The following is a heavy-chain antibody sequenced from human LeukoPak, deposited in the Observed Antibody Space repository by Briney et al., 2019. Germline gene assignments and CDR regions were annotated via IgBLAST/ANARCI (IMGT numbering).Heavy chain of an antibody. Sequence: PSETLSLTCTVSGGSISSVDYYWSWIRQLPGKGLEWIGYIYYSGSTYYNPSLKSRVTISVDTSKNQFSLKLSSVTAADTAVYYCARVGTMVRGVRSWFDPWGQGTLVTVSS. CDR2: IYYSGST. D-gene: IGHD3-10*01. CDR3: ARVGTMVRGVRSWFDP. J-gene: IGHJ5*02. V-gene: IGHV4-30-4*01. CDR1: GGSISSVDYY.